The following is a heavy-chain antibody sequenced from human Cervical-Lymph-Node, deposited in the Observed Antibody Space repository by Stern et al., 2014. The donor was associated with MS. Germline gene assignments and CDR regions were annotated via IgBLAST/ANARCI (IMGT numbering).Heavy chain of an antibody. D-gene: IGHD2-2*01. Sequence: QVQLQESGPGLVKPSQTLSLTCTVSGGSISSGDYYWSWIRQPPGKGLEWIGYIHYSGSTYYNPSLKSRVTISVDTSKNQFSLKLSSVTAADTAVYYCASANCSSTSCPNWFDPWGQGTLVTVSS. J-gene: IGHJ5*02. CDR2: IHYSGST. V-gene: IGHV4-30-4*01. CDR3: ASANCSSTSCPNWFDP. CDR1: GGSISSGDYY.